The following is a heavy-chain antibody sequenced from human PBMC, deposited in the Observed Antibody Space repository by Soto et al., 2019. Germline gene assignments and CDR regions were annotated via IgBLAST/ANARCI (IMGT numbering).Heavy chain of an antibody. J-gene: IGHJ4*02. CDR3: ARSGDNFNVLDY. V-gene: IGHV3-11*06. CDR2: SSNSGTFA. CDR1: GFTFSDYY. Sequence: QVHLVESGGGLVKPGGSLRLSCAASGFTFSDYYMSWVRQAPGRGLEWISYSSNSGTFARYATSVKGRFSISRDNANNSLYLEMNSLRVDDTAVYYCARSGDNFNVLDYWGQGTPVTVSS. D-gene: IGHD1-1*01.